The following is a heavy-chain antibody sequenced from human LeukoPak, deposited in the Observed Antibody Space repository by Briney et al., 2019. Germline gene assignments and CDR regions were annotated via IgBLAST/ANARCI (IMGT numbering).Heavy chain of an antibody. Sequence: SETLSLTCIVSGVSINSRDWGWVRQPAGKGLEWIGHIYSSGSTFYNPSLKSRVTISVDTSTNHFYMKLTSVTAADTALSYCARRWTGENTFDIWGQGTMVTVSS. CDR1: GVSINSRD. V-gene: IGHV4-4*07. CDR3: ARRWTGENTFDI. D-gene: IGHD3/OR15-3a*01. CDR2: IYSSGST. J-gene: IGHJ3*02.